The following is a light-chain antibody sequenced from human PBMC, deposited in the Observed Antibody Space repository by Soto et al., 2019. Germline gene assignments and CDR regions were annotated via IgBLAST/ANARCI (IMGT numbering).Light chain of an antibody. J-gene: IGLJ3*02. CDR2: ENN. V-gene: IGLV1-51*02. CDR3: GTWDSSLSAGGV. CDR1: SSNIGNNY. Sequence: QLVLTQPPSVSATPGQKVTISCSGSSSNIGNNYVSWYQQFPGTAPKLLIYENNKRPSGIPDRFSGSKSGTSATLGITGLQTGDEADYYCGTWDSSLSAGGVFGGGTKVTVL.